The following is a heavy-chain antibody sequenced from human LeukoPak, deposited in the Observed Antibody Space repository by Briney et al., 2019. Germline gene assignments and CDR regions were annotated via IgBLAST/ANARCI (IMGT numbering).Heavy chain of an antibody. CDR2: MNPNSGNT. CDR1: GYTFTSYD. CDR3: ARASPSLRYYYYMDV. V-gene: IGHV1-8*01. D-gene: IGHD1-26*01. J-gene: IGHJ6*03. Sequence: ASVTVSCKASGYTFTSYDINWVRQAPGQGLEWMGWMNPNSGNTGYAQKFQGRVTMTRNTSISTAYMELSSLRSEDTAVYYCARASPSLRYYYYMDVWGKGTTVTISS.